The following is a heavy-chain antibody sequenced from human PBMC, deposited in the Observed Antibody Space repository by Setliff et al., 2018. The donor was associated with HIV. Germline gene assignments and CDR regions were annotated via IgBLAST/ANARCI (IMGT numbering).Heavy chain of an antibody. J-gene: IGHJ3*02. CDR3: AREDTTGYYSLSAFDI. CDR1: GGSFTNYF. V-gene: IGHV4-34*01. D-gene: IGHD3-22*01. CDR2: INHSGRT. Sequence: SETLSLTCAVYGGSFTNYFWSWIRQSPGKGLEWIGEINHSGRTKYNPSLKSRVTMSVDTSKNQFSLKLKSVTAADTAVYYCAREDTTGYYSLSAFDIWGQGTLGTVSS.